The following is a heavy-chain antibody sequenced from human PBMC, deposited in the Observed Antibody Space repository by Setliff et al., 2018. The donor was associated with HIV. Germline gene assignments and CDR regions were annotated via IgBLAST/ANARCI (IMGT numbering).Heavy chain of an antibody. CDR2: VRQGGAT. CDR1: HSSVSEYY. J-gene: IGHJ4*03. CDR3: AREDPNTYRPFDY. Sequence: SETLSLTCNVSHSSVSEYYWSWIRQSPGRGLEWIGYVRQGGATKYNPAFQSRVTISLETSKNQVFLSLASVTAADTAVYFCAREDPNTYRPFDYWGQGSLVTVSS. V-gene: IGHV4-59*02.